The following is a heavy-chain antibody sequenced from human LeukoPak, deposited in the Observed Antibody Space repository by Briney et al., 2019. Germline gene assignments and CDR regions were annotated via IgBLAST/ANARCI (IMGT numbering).Heavy chain of an antibody. D-gene: IGHD6-6*01. V-gene: IGHV3-74*01. CDR2: INSDGSST. J-gene: IGHJ4*02. CDR1: GFTFSSYW. CDR3: ARTAMSIAARPGRKTRGYYFDY. Sequence: GGSLRLSCAASGFTFSSYWMPWVRQAPGKGLVWVSRINSDGSSTSYADSVKGRFTISRDNAKNTLYLQMNSLRAEDTAVYYCARTAMSIAARPGRKTRGYYFDYWGQGTLVTVSS.